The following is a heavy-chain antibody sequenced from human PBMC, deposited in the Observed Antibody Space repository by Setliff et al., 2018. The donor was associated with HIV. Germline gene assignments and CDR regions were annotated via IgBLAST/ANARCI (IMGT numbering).Heavy chain of an antibody. D-gene: IGHD6-13*01. V-gene: IGHV4-61*02. CDR3: AREDGEYTSSPRWFDP. Sequence: PSETLSLTCTVSGGSISRGSYYWSWIRQPAGKGLEWIGRIYTSGSIHYNPSLKSRVTISVDTSKNQFSLKVGSVNAPDTAVYFCAREDGEYTSSPRWFDPWGQGTQVTVSS. CDR1: GGSISRGSYY. CDR2: IYTSGSI. J-gene: IGHJ5*02.